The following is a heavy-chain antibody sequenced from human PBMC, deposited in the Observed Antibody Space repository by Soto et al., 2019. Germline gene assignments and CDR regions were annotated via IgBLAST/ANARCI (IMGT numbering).Heavy chain of an antibody. D-gene: IGHD3-10*01. CDR1: GGSLSDYF. CDR3: ARDLRGYGSGSYFNWFDP. Sequence: SETLSLTCVVSGGSLSDYFWSWIRQPPGMALEWIGEINHLGSINYNPYLKSRVTMSVDTSKNQFSLKLSSVTAADTAVYYCARDLRGYGSGSYFNWFDPWGQGTLVTVSS. V-gene: IGHV4-34*09. J-gene: IGHJ5*02. CDR2: INHLGSI.